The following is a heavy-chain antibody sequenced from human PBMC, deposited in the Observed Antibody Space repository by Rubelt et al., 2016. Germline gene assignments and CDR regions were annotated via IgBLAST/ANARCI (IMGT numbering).Heavy chain of an antibody. CDR3: GGGDVWSGYYGRYGMDV. D-gene: IGHD3-3*01. CDR2: IDHSGST. J-gene: IGHJ6*02. CDR1: GGSFNDYY. Sequence: QVQLKQWGAGLLKPSETLSLTCAVYGGSFNDYYWSWIRQPPGKGLAWIGEIDHSGSTNYNPSLKSRVTIYVDTSKNQFPRGWRRVAAGDTAVYYWGGGDVWSGYYGRYGMDVWGQGTTVTVSS. V-gene: IGHV4-34*02.